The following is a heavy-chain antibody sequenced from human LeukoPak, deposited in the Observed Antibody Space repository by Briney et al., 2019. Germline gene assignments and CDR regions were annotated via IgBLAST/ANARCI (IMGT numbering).Heavy chain of an antibody. V-gene: IGHV1-69*13. Sequence: VASVKVSCKASGYTFTGYYMHWVRQAPGQGLEWMGRIIPMFNTPYYAQKFQGRVTITADESTSTAYMELSSLRSEDTAVYFCARGRAMDYNYDMDVWGQGTTVTVSS. CDR2: IIPMFNTP. J-gene: IGHJ6*02. CDR3: ARGRAMDYNYDMDV. CDR1: GYTFTGYY. D-gene: IGHD3/OR15-3a*01.